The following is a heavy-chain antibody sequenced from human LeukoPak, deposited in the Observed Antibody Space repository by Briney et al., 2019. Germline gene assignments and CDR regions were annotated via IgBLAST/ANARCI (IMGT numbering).Heavy chain of an antibody. V-gene: IGHV1-8*02. CDR1: GYTFTSYY. J-gene: IGHJ2*01. D-gene: IGHD6-19*01. CDR3: ARGRGQWLARGTNWYFDL. CDR2: MNPNSGNT. Sequence: ASVKVSCKASGYTFTSYYMHWVRQAPGQGLEWMGWMNPNSGNTGYAQKFQGRVTMTRDTSISTAYMELSSLRSEDTAVYYCARGRGQWLARGTNWYFDLWGRGTLVTVSS.